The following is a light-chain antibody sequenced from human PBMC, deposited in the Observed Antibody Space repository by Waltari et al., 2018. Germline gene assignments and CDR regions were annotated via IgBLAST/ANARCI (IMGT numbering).Light chain of an antibody. V-gene: IGKV2-28*01. CDR2: VGS. CDR3: MQALQTPRT. CDR1: QSLLHSNGYNY. J-gene: IGKJ2*01. Sequence: DIVMTQSPLSLPVTPGEPASISCRSSQSLLHSNGYNYLDWYLQKPGPSPQLLIYVGSNRASGVPDRFSGSGAGTDFTLKISRVEAEDVGVYYCMQALQTPRTFGQGTKLEIK.